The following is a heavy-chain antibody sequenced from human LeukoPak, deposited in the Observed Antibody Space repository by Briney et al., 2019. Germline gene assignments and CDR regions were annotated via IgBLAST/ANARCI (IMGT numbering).Heavy chain of an antibody. CDR3: ARVTHSGGDWRHDY. CDR2: ISSGSTI. D-gene: IGHD2-21*02. Sequence: GGSLRLPCAAAGFSFNSYEMESVRQAPGKGLEWGSYISSGSTIYYSDSVKGRFTISRDNSKNSLYLQINSLRAADTAVYYCARVTHSGGDWRHDYWGKGTLVTVSS. CDR1: GFSFNSYE. J-gene: IGHJ4*02. V-gene: IGHV3-48*03.